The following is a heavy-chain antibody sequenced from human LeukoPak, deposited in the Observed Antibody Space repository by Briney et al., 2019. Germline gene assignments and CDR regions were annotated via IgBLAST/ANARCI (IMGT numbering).Heavy chain of an antibody. Sequence: GASVKVSCKASGYTFTSYDINWVRQATGQGLEWMGWMNPNSGNTGYAQKFQGRVTITRNTSISTAYMELSSLRSEDTAVYYCARKQLVQNWFDPWGQGTLVTVSS. CDR1: GYTFTSYD. CDR3: ARKQLVQNWFDP. D-gene: IGHD6-6*01. V-gene: IGHV1-8*03. CDR2: MNPNSGNT. J-gene: IGHJ5*02.